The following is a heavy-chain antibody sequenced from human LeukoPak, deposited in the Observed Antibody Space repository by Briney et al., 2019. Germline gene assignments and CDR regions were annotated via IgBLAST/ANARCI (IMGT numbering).Heavy chain of an antibody. D-gene: IGHD1-26*01. J-gene: IGHJ3*02. CDR3: ARWEASRVAFDI. CDR2: IYYSGIT. CDR1: GGSISTYC. V-gene: IGHV4-59*01. Sequence: PSETLSLTCTVSGGSISTYCWSWIRQPPGRGLEWIGYIYYSGITDYSPSLKSRVTISIDTSKKQFSLKLSSVTAADTAVYYCARWEASRVAFDIWGQGTLVTVSS.